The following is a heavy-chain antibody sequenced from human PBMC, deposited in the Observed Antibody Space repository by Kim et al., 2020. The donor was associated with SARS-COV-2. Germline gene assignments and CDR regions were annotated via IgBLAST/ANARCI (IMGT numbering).Heavy chain of an antibody. V-gene: IGHV1-69*13. D-gene: IGHD6-6*01. CDR1: GGTFSSYA. Sequence: SVKVSCKASGGTFSSYAISWVRQAPGQGLEWMGGIIPIFGTANYAQKFQGRVTITADESTSTAYMELSSLRSEDTAVYYCASGSIAARPHYYYYGMDVWGQGTTVTVSS. CDR2: IIPIFGTA. CDR3: ASGSIAARPHYYYYGMDV. J-gene: IGHJ6*02.